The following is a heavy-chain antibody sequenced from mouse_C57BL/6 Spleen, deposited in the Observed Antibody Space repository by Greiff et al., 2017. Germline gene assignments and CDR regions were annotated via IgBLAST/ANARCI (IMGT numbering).Heavy chain of an antibody. CDR3: TLTTVVATRYFDV. CDR1: GFNIKDDY. Sequence: VQLQQSGAELVRPGASVKLSCTASGFNIKDDYMHWVKQRPEQGLEWIGWIDPENGDTEYASKFQGKATIPADTSSNTAYLQRSSLTSEDTAVYDCTLTTVVATRYFDVWGTGTTVTVSS. V-gene: IGHV14-4*01. D-gene: IGHD1-1*01. J-gene: IGHJ1*03. CDR2: IDPENGDT.